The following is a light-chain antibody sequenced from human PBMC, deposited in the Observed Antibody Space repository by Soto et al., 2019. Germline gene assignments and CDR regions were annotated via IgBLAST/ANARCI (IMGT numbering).Light chain of an antibody. CDR1: ESVSRN. CDR2: DAS. J-gene: IGKJ4*01. CDR3: QQYNNWPLT. Sequence: EVVMTQSPATLSVSPGERATLSCRASESVSRNLAWYQQKPGQAPRLLIYDASTRATGIPDRFSGSGSGTDFTLTISRLEPEDFAVYYCQQYNNWPLTFGGGTKVDI. V-gene: IGKV3-15*01.